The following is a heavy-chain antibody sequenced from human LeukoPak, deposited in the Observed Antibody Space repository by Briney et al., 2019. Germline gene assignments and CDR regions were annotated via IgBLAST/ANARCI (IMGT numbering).Heavy chain of an antibody. J-gene: IGHJ4*02. CDR2: IIPIFGTA. V-gene: IGHV1-69*13. D-gene: IGHD5-18*01. CDR3: ARDTGEARGYSYGSFDY. Sequence: SVKVSCKASGGTFSSYAISWVRQAPGQGLEWMGGIIPIFGTANYAQKFQGRVTITADESTSTAYMELSSLRSEDTAVYHCARDTGEARGYSYGSFDYWGQGTLVTVSS. CDR1: GGTFSSYA.